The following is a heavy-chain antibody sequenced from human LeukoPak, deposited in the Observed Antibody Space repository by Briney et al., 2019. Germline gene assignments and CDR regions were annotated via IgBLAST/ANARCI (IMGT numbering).Heavy chain of an antibody. Sequence: SVKVSCKASGGTFSSYGISWVRQAPGQGLEWMGGIIPIFGTANYAQKFQGRATITADESTNTAYMELSSLRSEDTAVYYCARPTAGYYDSSGFFDYWGQGTLVTVSS. CDR1: GGTFSSYG. D-gene: IGHD3-22*01. CDR2: IIPIFGTA. V-gene: IGHV1-69*13. J-gene: IGHJ4*02. CDR3: ARPTAGYYDSSGFFDY.